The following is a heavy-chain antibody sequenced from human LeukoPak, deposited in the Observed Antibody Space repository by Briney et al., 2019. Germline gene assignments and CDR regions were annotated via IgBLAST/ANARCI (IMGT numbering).Heavy chain of an antibody. CDR1: GFTFSSYE. CDR3: AREMRVVVTAYLDY. V-gene: IGHV3-48*03. D-gene: IGHD2-21*02. J-gene: IGHJ4*02. CDR2: ISSSGSTI. Sequence: PGGSLRLSCAASGFTFSSYEMNWVRQAPGKGLEWVSYISSSGSTIYYADSVKGRFTISRDNAKNSLYLQMNSVRAEDTAVYYCAREMRVVVTAYLDYWGQGTLVTVSS.